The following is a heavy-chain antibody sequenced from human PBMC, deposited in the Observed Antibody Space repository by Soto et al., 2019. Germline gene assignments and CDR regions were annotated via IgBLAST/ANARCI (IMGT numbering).Heavy chain of an antibody. CDR2: ISWNSGSI. V-gene: IGHV3-9*01. J-gene: IGHJ4*02. CDR1: GFTFDDYA. D-gene: IGHD6-19*01. CDR3: AKGIGYSSGWYGAGFDY. Sequence: EVQLVESGGGLVQPGRSLRLSCAASGFTFDDYAMHWVRQAPGKGLEWVSGISWNSGSIGYADSVKGRFTISRDNAKNSLXLQMNSLRAEDTALYYCAKGIGYSSGWYGAGFDYWGQGTLVTVSS.